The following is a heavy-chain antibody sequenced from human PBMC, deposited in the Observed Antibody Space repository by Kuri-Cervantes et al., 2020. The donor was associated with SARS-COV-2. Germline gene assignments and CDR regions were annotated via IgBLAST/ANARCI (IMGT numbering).Heavy chain of an antibody. CDR3: AGGVTIFGVVQSFDD. D-gene: IGHD3-3*01. CDR2: IYHSGST. Sequence: SETLSLTCTVSGYSISSGYYWGWIRQPPGKGLEWIGSIYHSGSTYYNPSLKSRVTISVDTSKNQFSLKLKSMTAADTAVYYCAGGVTIFGVVQSFDDWGQGTLVTVSS. J-gene: IGHJ4*02. V-gene: IGHV4-38-2*02. CDR1: GYSISSGYY.